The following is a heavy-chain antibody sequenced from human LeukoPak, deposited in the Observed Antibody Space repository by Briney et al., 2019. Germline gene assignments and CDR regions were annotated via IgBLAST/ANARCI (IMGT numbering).Heavy chain of an antibody. J-gene: IGHJ3*02. CDR2: ISYDGSNK. Sequence: GRSLRLSCAASGFTFSSYGMHWVRQAPGKGLEWVAVISYDGSNKYYADSVKGRFTISRDNSKNTLYLQMNSLRAEDTAVYYCARSKQPGILTSDAFDIWGQGTMVTVSS. CDR3: ARSKQPGILTSDAFDI. D-gene: IGHD3-9*01. V-gene: IGHV3-30*03. CDR1: GFTFSSYG.